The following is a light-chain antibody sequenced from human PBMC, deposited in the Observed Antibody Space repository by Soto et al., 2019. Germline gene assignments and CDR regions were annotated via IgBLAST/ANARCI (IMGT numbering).Light chain of an antibody. Sequence: DIKMSQSPSSLSASVGDRVSITCQASQDIKNYINWYQQKPGKAPNLLIYDASSLQTGVPSRFSGSGSGTHFTFTINSLQPEDFATYYCQQYDLLPITFGQGTRLE. CDR1: QDIKNY. CDR2: DAS. V-gene: IGKV1-33*01. CDR3: QQYDLLPIT. J-gene: IGKJ5*01.